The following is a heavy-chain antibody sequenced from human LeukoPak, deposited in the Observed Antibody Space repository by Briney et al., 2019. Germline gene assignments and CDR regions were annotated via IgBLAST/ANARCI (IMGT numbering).Heavy chain of an antibody. CDR2: ISSSSSYI. Sequence: GGSLRLSCAASGFTFSSYWMHWVRQAPGKGLEWVSSISSSSSYIYYADSVKGRFTISRDNAKNSLYLQMNSLRAEDTAVYYCAKDRNYDFTVDAFDIWGQGTMVTVSS. D-gene: IGHD3-3*01. CDR1: GFTFSSYW. J-gene: IGHJ3*02. CDR3: AKDRNYDFTVDAFDI. V-gene: IGHV3-21*04.